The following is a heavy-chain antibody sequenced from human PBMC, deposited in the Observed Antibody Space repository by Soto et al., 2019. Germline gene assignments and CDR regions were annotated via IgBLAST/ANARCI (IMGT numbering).Heavy chain of an antibody. V-gene: IGHV4-39*01. CDR3: ASLIAVAGTFWFDP. CDR1: GGSISSSSYY. D-gene: IGHD6-19*01. CDR2: IYYSGST. J-gene: IGHJ5*02. Sequence: SETLSLTCTVSGGSISSSSYYWGWIRQPPGKGLEWIGSIYYSGSTYYNPSLKSRVTISVDTSKNQFSLKLSSVTAADTAVYYCASLIAVAGTFWFDPWGQGTLVTVSS.